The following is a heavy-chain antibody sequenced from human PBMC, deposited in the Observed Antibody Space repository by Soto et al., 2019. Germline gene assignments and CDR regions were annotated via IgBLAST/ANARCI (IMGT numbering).Heavy chain of an antibody. V-gene: IGHV4-39*01. Sequence: SETLCLTCTGSGGSISSSSYYWGWIRQPPGKGLEWIGSIYYSGSTYYNPSLKSRVTISVDTSKNQFSLKLSSVTAADTAVYYCARHTPAISISDHWGQGTLVTVS. CDR3: ARHTPAISISDH. CDR2: IYYSGST. CDR1: GGSISSSSYY. J-gene: IGHJ4*02. D-gene: IGHD2-15*01.